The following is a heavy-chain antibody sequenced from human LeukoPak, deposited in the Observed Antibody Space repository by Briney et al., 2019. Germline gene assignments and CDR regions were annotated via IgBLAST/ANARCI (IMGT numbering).Heavy chain of an antibody. V-gene: IGHV1-18*04. CDR3: ARQADDYYDSSGYFDY. D-gene: IGHD3-22*01. CDR2: ITNDNGNT. Sequence: ASVKVSCKASGYNFRDHGISWCRRAPGQGLGGRGWITNDNGNTNYGSNFQGRGTMTTDTSTSTAYMELRNLRSDDTAVYYCARQADDYYDSSGYFDYWGQGTLVTVSS. J-gene: IGHJ4*02. CDR1: GYNFRDHG.